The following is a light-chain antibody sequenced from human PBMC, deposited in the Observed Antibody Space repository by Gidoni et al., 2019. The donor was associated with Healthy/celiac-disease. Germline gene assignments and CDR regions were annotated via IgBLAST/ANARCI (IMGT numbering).Light chain of an antibody. CDR3: SSYTSSSTLVV. CDR1: SSDVGGYNY. CDR2: EVN. J-gene: IGLJ2*01. Sequence: QSALTQPASVSGSPGPSITISCTGTSSDVGGYNYVSWYQQHPGKAPKLMIYEVNNRPSGVSNRFSGSKSGNTASLTISGLQAEDEAEYYCSSYTSSSTLVVFGGGTKLTVL. V-gene: IGLV2-14*01.